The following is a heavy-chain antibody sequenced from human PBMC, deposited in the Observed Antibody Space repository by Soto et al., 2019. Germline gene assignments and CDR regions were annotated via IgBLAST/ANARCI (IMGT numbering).Heavy chain of an antibody. D-gene: IGHD2-15*01. CDR3: ARTLPGRDPDAFDI. CDR2: ISAYNGNT. CDR1: GYTFTSYG. V-gene: IGHV1-18*01. Sequence: ASVKVSCKASGYTFTSYGISWVRQAPGQGLEWMGWISAYNGNTNYAQKLQGRVTMTTDTSTSTAYMELRSLRSDDTAVYYCARTLPGRDPDAFDIWGQGTMVTVSS. J-gene: IGHJ3*02.